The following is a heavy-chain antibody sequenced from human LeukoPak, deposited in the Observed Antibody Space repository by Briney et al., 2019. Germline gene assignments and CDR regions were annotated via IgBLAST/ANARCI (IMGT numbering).Heavy chain of an antibody. J-gene: IGHJ3*02. Sequence: GGSLRLSCAASGFTFSSYWMHWVRQAPGKGLEWVANIKQDGSEKYYVDSVKGRFTISRDNAKNSLYPQMNSLRAEDTAVYYCARDLVTMIVVVLHAFDIWGQGTMVTVSS. CDR3: ARDLVTMIVVVLHAFDI. V-gene: IGHV3-7*01. D-gene: IGHD3-22*01. CDR2: IKQDGSEK. CDR1: GFTFSSYW.